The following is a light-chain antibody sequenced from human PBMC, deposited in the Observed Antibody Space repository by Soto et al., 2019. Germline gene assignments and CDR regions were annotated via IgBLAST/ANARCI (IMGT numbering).Light chain of an antibody. CDR2: GAS. Sequence: EIVLTQSPGTLSLSPGERATLSCRASQSVSSTYLAWYQQKAGQAPRLLIYGASSRATGIPDRFSGSGSGTDFTLTISRLEPEDFAVYYCQQYGSSGYTFGQGTKLEIK. J-gene: IGKJ2*01. V-gene: IGKV3-20*01. CDR1: QSVSSTY. CDR3: QQYGSSGYT.